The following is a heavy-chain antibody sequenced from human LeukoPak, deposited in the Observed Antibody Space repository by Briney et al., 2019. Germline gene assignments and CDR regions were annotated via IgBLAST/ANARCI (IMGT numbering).Heavy chain of an antibody. Sequence: GGSLRLSCAASGFTFSSYAMSWVRQAPGKGLEWVSAISGSGGSTYYADSVKGRFTISRDNSKNTPYLQMNSLRAEDTAVYYCAKDRRPNYGDYPGYFDYWGQGTLVTVSS. V-gene: IGHV3-23*01. J-gene: IGHJ4*02. CDR3: AKDRRPNYGDYPGYFDY. CDR1: GFTFSSYA. CDR2: ISGSGGST. D-gene: IGHD4-17*01.